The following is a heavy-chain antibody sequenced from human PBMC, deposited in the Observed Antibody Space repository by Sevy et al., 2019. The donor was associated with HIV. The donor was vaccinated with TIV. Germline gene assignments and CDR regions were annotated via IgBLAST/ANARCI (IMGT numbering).Heavy chain of an antibody. V-gene: IGHV5-51*01. D-gene: IGHD3-10*01. CDR1: GYTFTSDW. CDR2: IDPGESDT. J-gene: IGHJ5*02. CDR3: ARSPGVYGPRLDP. Sequence: GESLKIFCKASGYTFTSDWIAWVRQMPGKGLEWMGIIDPGESDTRYSPSFQGHVTISADKSITTAYLQWNSLKVSDTAIYYCARSPGVYGPRLDPWGQGTLVTVSS.